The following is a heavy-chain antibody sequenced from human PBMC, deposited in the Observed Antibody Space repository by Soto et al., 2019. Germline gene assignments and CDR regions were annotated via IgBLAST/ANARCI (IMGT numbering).Heavy chain of an antibody. V-gene: IGHV4-39*01. J-gene: IGHJ4*02. D-gene: IGHD6-6*01. CDR2: IYYSGST. CDR1: WGNIRDIGYR. Sequence: VFWGNIRDIGYRRGRNRQPPGKGLEWIGSIYYSGSTYYNPSLKSRVTISVDTSKNQFSLKLSSVTAADTAVYYCASPSSSFKYWGQGTLVTVSS. CDR3: ASPSSSFKY.